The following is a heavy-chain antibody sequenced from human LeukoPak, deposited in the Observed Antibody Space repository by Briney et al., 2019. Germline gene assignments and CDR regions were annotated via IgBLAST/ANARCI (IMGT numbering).Heavy chain of an antibody. CDR2: ISGSGAYT. V-gene: IGHV3-23*01. CDR3: AKYFASGSYYKLPH. D-gene: IGHD3-10*01. Sequence: GGSLRLSCAASGFTFSSYAMSWVRQAPGKGLEWVSTISGSGAYTYYADSVKGRFTISRDNSKNTLYLQMNSLRAEDTAVYYCAKYFASGSYYKLPHWGQAPWSPSPQ. J-gene: IGHJ1*01. CDR1: GFTFSSYA.